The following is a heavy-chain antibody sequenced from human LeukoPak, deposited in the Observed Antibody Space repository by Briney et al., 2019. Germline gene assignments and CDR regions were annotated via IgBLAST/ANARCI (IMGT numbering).Heavy chain of an antibody. CDR3: ARGNPPVDTAMNYNWFDP. J-gene: IGHJ5*02. CDR1: GYTFTSYG. Sequence: ASVTVSCKASGYTFTSYGISLVRQAPGQGLEWMGWISAYNGNTNYAQKLQGRVTMTTDTSTSTAYMELRSLTSDDTAVYYCARGNPPVDTAMNYNWFDPWGQGTLVTVSS. V-gene: IGHV1-18*01. D-gene: IGHD5-18*01. CDR2: ISAYNGNT.